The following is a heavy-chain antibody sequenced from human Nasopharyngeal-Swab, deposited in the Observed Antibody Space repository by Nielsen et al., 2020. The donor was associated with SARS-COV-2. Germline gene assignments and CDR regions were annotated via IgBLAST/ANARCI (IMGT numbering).Heavy chain of an antibody. J-gene: IGHJ4*02. D-gene: IGHD6-13*01. CDR2: IYYSGST. CDR3: AREGRGIAAPGLDY. Sequence: GSLRLSCSVSGGSISSSSYYWGWIRQPPGKGLEWIGSIYYSGSTYYNPSLKSRVTISIDTSKNHFSLKLSSVTAAETAVYYCAREGRGIAAPGLDYWGQGTLVTVS. V-gene: IGHV4-39*07. CDR1: GGSISSSSYY.